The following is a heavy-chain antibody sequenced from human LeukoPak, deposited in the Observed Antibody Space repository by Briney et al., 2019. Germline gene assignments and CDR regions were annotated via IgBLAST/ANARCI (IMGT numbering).Heavy chain of an antibody. CDR2: INPSGGYT. J-gene: IGHJ4*02. D-gene: IGHD4-23*01. Sequence: ASVTVFCKASGYTFTNYYIHWVRQAPGQGLEWMGIINPSGGYTSYAHIFQGRLTMTRDTSTSTVYMELSSLRSEDTAVYYCARDRWLLDYWGQGNLVPVSS. CDR3: ARDRWLLDY. V-gene: IGHV1-46*01. CDR1: GYTFTNYY.